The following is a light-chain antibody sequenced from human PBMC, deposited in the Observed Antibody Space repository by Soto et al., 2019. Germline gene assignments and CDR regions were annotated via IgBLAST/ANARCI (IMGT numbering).Light chain of an antibody. CDR1: QSVSSN. CDR2: GAS. Sequence: EIVMTQSPATLSVSPGERATLSCRASQSVSSNLAWYQQKPGQAPKLLIYGASTMPTGIPARFSGSGSGTDFTLTISSLQPEDFATYYCQQSYSTPYTFGQGTKVDIK. CDR3: QQSYSTPYT. V-gene: IGKV3-15*01. J-gene: IGKJ2*01.